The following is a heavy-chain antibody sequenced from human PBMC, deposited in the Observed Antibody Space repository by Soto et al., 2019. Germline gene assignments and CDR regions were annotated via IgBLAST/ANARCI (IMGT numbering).Heavy chain of an antibody. CDR1: GFSFSDSA. CDR3: ATLSESPSVFDD. Sequence: SVKVSCKASGFSFSDSAVQWVRQTRGQRLEWIGWIVVASAAADYAQDFQGRVTITRDTSTSTSYMELTGLRPEDTALYFCATLSESPSVFDDWGQGTLVTVSS. J-gene: IGHJ4*02. CDR2: IVVASAAA. D-gene: IGHD1-26*01. V-gene: IGHV1-58*01.